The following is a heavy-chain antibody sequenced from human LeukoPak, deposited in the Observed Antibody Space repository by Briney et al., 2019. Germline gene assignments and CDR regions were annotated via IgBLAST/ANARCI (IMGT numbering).Heavy chain of an antibody. V-gene: IGHV3-7*03. D-gene: IGHD4-17*01. CDR3: PRRPTVTTPLTA. CDR2: IKQDGSEK. Sequence: GGSLRLFRAPSGFTLRGCWLWDVGPAAAKGLHGVANIKQDGSEKYYVDSVKGRFTISQDNAQNSLYLLTTLRTPDDTTVYYCPRRPTVTTPLTAWGQGTLVTVSP. CDR1: GFTLRGCW. J-gene: IGHJ5*02.